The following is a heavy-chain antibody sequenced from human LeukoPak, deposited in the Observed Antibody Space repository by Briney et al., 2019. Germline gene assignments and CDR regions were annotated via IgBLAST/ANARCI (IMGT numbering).Heavy chain of an antibody. Sequence: PGGSLRLSCAVSGFTFNNFPMSCVSQAPGKGLEWVSTIGSSDGRTYYADSVKGRFSISRDNSKNTLFLQMNSLRAEDAAIYYCAIRQHGRYSDYWGQGTLVTVSS. CDR3: AIRQHGRYSDY. CDR1: GFTFNNFP. CDR2: IGSSDGRT. J-gene: IGHJ4*02. D-gene: IGHD1-1*01. V-gene: IGHV3-23*01.